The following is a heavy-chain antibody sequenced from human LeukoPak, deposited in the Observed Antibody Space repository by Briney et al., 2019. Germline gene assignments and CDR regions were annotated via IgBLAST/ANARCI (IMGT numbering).Heavy chain of an antibody. Sequence: PSETLSLTCPFSGGSISSSSCSWFRHPPGKGMEWIGYIHYSGSTNYNPSLKSRVTISVDTSKNQFSLKLSSVTAADTAVYYCARGSDYFDYWGQGTLVTVSS. CDR2: IHYSGST. V-gene: IGHV4-59*01. CDR1: GGSISSSS. CDR3: ARGSDYFDY. J-gene: IGHJ4*02.